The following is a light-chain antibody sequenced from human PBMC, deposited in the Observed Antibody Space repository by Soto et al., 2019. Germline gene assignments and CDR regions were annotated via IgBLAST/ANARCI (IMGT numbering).Light chain of an antibody. CDR2: GAS. Sequence: EIVLTHSPGTLSFSPLERATLXSKASQSVRSSSVAWYQQKPGQAPRLLIYGASSRATGIPDRFSGSGSATDFTLTISRLEPEDFAVYYCQQYGGSPLTFGLGTKVDIK. J-gene: IGKJ3*01. CDR3: QQYGGSPLT. V-gene: IGKV3-20*01. CDR1: QSVRSSS.